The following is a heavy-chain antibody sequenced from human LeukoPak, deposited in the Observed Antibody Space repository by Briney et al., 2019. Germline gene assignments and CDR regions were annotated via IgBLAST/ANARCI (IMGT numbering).Heavy chain of an antibody. D-gene: IGHD1-1*01. V-gene: IGHV4-4*02. Sequence: SETLSLTCTISGGSITRSDWWAWVRQAPGKGLEWIGQIYDDGSTIDNPFFKSRVTMSIDKSKSEVSLRLTSVTAADTAVYYCARDPIPATGIHLDSWGPGTLVTVSS. J-gene: IGHJ4*02. CDR1: GGSITRSDW. CDR2: IYDDGST. CDR3: ARDPIPATGIHLDS.